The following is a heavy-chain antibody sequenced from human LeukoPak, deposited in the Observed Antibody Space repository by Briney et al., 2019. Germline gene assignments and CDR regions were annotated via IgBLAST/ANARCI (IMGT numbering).Heavy chain of an antibody. CDR2: INPNSGGT. CDR3: ARESRIAAAGSRGYYYYYMDV. Sequence: GASVKVSCKASGYTFTGYYMHWVRQAPGQGLEWMGWINPNSGGTNYAQKFQGRVTMTRGTSISTAYMELSRLRSDDTAVYYCARESRIAAAGSRGYYYYYMDVWGKGTTVTVSS. J-gene: IGHJ6*03. D-gene: IGHD6-13*01. CDR1: GYTFTGYY. V-gene: IGHV1-2*02.